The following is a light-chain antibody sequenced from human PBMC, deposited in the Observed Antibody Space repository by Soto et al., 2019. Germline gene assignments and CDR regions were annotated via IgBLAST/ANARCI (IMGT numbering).Light chain of an antibody. J-gene: IGLJ3*02. CDR3: SSYAGSNNWV. V-gene: IGLV2-8*01. CDR1: SSDVGDYNY. Sequence: QSALTQPPSASGSPGQSVTISCTGTSSDVGDYNYVSWYQQYPGKAPKLMIYEVSKRPSGVPDRFPGSKSGNTASLTVSGLQAEDEADYYCSSYAGSNNWVFGGGTKLTVL. CDR2: EVS.